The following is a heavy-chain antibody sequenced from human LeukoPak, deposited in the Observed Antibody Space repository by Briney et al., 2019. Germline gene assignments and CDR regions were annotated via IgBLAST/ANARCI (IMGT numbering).Heavy chain of an antibody. CDR2: IYSSGST. V-gene: IGHV4-39*07. J-gene: IGHJ4*02. Sequence: PSETLSLTCTVSGASVSGSPYYWGWIRQPPGKGLEWIGSIYSSGSTYYNASLQSRLTISVDTSKNQFSLKLSSVTAADTAVYYCATTQWELHGGFDYWGQGNLVTVSS. CDR3: ATTQWELHGGFDY. CDR1: GASVSGSPYY. D-gene: IGHD1-26*01.